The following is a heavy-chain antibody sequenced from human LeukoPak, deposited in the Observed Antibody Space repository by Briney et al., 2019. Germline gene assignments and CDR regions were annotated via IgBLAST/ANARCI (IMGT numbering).Heavy chain of an antibody. J-gene: IGHJ5*01. CDR2: IYHSGST. CDR1: GYSISSGYY. V-gene: IGHV4-38-2*02. D-gene: IGHD3-3*01. Sequence: PSETLFLTCTVSGYSISSGYYWGWIRQPPGKGLEWIGSIYHSGSTYYNPPLKSRVTISVDTSKNQFSLKLSSVTAADTAVYYCASYDFWSDQTFDSWGQGTLVTVSS. CDR3: ASYDFWSDQTFDS.